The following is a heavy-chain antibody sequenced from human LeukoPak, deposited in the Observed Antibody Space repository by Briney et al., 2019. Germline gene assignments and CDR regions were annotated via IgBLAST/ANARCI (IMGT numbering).Heavy chain of an antibody. CDR2: ISSSSSYI. CDR1: GFTFSSYE. D-gene: IGHD1-1*01. V-gene: IGHV3-21*01. CDR3: ARDRYNWPLKGTFDI. Sequence: GGSLRLSCAASGFTFSSYEMNWVRQAPGKGLEWVSSISSSSSYIYYADSVKGRFTISRDNAKNSLYLQMNSLRAEDTAVYYCARDRYNWPLKGTFDIWGQGTMVTVSS. J-gene: IGHJ3*02.